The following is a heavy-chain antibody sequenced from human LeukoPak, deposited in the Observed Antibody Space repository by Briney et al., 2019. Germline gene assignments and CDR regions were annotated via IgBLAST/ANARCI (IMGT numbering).Heavy chain of an antibody. Sequence: SVKVSCKASGGTFSSYAISWVRQAPGQGLEWMGGIIPIFGTANYAQKFQGGVTITTDESTSTAYMELSSLRSEDTAVYYCARGLRPVEQWLVPDVHYYYYYMDVWGKGTTVTVSS. CDR3: ARGLRPVEQWLVPDVHYYYYYMDV. CDR2: IIPIFGTA. D-gene: IGHD6-19*01. V-gene: IGHV1-69*05. CDR1: GGTFSSYA. J-gene: IGHJ6*03.